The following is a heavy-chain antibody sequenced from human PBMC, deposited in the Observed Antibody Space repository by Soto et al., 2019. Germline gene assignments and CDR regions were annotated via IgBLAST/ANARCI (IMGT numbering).Heavy chain of an antibody. D-gene: IGHD6-19*01. J-gene: IGHJ5*02. CDR1: GGSVSSGSYY. CDR2: IYYSGTT. CDR3: ARDPGHSGWYGGWFDP. Sequence: ETLSLTCTVSGGSVSSGSYYWSWIRQPPGKGLEWIGYIYYSGTTNYNPSLKSRVTISVDTSKNQFSLKLRSVTAADTAVYYCARDPGHSGWYGGWFDPWGQGTLVTVSS. V-gene: IGHV4-61*01.